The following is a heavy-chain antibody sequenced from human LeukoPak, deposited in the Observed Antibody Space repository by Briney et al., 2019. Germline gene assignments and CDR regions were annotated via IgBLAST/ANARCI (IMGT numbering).Heavy chain of an antibody. CDR3: ARHRDTAMVTDY. V-gene: IGHV4-59*08. J-gene: IGHJ4*02. Sequence: PSETLSLTCSVSGGSISSSYWSWIRQPPGKGLEWIGYMYYSGNTDYNPSLKSRLTILADTSKNQFSLKLSSVTAADTAAYYCARHRDTAMVTDYWGQGTLVTVSS. CDR2: MYYSGNT. D-gene: IGHD5-18*01. CDR1: GGSISSSY.